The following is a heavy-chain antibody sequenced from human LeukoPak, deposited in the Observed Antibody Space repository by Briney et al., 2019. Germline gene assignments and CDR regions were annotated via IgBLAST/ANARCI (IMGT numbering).Heavy chain of an antibody. Sequence: GGSLRLSCAASGFTFSSYWMHWVRQAPGKGLVWVSRINSDGSSTSYADSVKGRFTISRDNAKNTLYLQMNSLRAEDTAVYYCARGGYYDILTGLLDYWGQGTLVTVSS. CDR2: INSDGSST. CDR1: GFTFSSYW. CDR3: ARGGYYDILTGLLDY. V-gene: IGHV3-74*01. D-gene: IGHD3-9*01. J-gene: IGHJ4*02.